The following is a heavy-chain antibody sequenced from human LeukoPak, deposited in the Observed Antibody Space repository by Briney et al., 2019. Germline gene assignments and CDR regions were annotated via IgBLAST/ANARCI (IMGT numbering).Heavy chain of an antibody. CDR3: ARRRNGFGELFDY. D-gene: IGHD3-10*01. Sequence: GESLKISCQGSGYRFSTSWIAWVRQMPGKGLEWMGIIYPDDSDTRYSPSFQGQVTISADKSISTAYLQWSSLKASDTAMYYCARRRNGFGELFDYWGQGTLVTVSS. CDR2: IYPDDSDT. J-gene: IGHJ4*02. CDR1: GYRFSTSW. V-gene: IGHV5-51*01.